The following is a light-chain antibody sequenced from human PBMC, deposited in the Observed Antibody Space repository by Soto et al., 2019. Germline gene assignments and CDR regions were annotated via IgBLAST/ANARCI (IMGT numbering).Light chain of an antibody. CDR3: QHRSSWPIT. V-gene: IGKV3-11*01. J-gene: IGKJ4*01. CDR1: QSVRSY. Sequence: EIVLTQSPATLSLSPGERATLSCRASQSVRSYLVWYQQKPGQAPRLLIYDASTRDTGIPSRFSGSGSGTVFTLTISRLEPEDFAVYYCQHRSSWPITFGGGTKVEIK. CDR2: DAS.